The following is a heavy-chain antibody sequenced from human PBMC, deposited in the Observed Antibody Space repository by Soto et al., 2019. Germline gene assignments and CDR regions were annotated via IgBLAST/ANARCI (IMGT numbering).Heavy chain of an antibody. CDR3: AADRKYSGSYYGTYYYYYGMDV. CDR1: GFTFTSSA. J-gene: IGHJ6*02. V-gene: IGHV1-58*01. CDR2: IVVGSGNT. D-gene: IGHD1-26*01. Sequence: SVKVSCKASGFTFTSSAVQWVRQARGQRLEWIGWIVVGSGNTNYAQKFQERVTITRDMSTSTAYMELSSLRSEDTAVYYCAADRKYSGSYYGTYYYYYGMDVWGQGTTVTVSS.